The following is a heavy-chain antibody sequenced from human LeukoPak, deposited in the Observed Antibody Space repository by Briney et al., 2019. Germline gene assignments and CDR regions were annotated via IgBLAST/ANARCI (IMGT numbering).Heavy chain of an antibody. D-gene: IGHD6-6*01. V-gene: IGHV3-48*01. CDR1: GFTFSSYS. CDR3: AREYSSSSGRAFDI. CDR2: ISSSGSTI. Sequence: GGSLRLSCVASGFTFSSYSMNWVRQAPGKGLEWVSYISSSGSTIYYADSVKGRFTISRDNAKNSLYLQMNSLRAEDTAVYYCAREYSSSSGRAFDIWGQGTMVTVSS. J-gene: IGHJ3*02.